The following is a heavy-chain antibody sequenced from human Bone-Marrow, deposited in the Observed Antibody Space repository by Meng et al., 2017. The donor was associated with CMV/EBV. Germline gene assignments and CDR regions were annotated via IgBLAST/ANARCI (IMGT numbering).Heavy chain of an antibody. CDR3: ARDTSNSYYDFWSGYYTIYYFDY. CDR2: IYHSGST. Sequence: SETLSLTCTVSGYSISSGYYWGWIRQPPGKGLEWIGSIYHSGSTYYNPSLKSRVTISVDTSKNQFSLKLSSVTAADTAVYYCARDTSNSYYDFWSGYYTIYYFDYWGQGTLVTVSS. J-gene: IGHJ4*02. D-gene: IGHD3-3*01. CDR1: GYSISSGYY. V-gene: IGHV4-38-2*02.